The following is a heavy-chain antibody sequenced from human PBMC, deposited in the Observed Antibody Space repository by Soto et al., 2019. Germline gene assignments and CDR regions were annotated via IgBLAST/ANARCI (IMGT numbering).Heavy chain of an antibody. CDR1: GGSISSGGYY. CDR3: ARVKEVVVTAAILFDY. CDR2: IYYSGST. V-gene: IGHV4-31*03. Sequence: SETLSLTCTVSGGSISSGGYYWSWIRQHPGKGLEWIGYIYYSGSTYYNPSLKSRVTISVDTSKNQFSLKLSSVTAADTAVYYCARVKEVVVTAAILFDYWGQGTLVTVSS. J-gene: IGHJ4*02. D-gene: IGHD2-2*01.